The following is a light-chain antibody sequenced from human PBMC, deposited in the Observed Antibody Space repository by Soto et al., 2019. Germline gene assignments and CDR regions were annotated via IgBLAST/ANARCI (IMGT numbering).Light chain of an antibody. CDR2: GAS. CDR1: QSITTK. Sequence: ERLLTPVVAALLETKGERATLSCRASQSITTKLAWYQQRPGQAPRPLIYGASNRATGIPARFSGSGSGTDFTLTISCLQSDDSAVYYCQQYDNWSRTFGPGTKV. CDR3: QQYDNWSRT. J-gene: IGKJ1*01. V-gene: IGKV3-15*01.